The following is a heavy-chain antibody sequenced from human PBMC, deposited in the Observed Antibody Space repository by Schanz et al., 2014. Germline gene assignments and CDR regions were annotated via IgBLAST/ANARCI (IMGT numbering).Heavy chain of an antibody. CDR2: IDPRDGAT. CDR3: ALEHNSPSGAGQF. V-gene: IGHV1-46*03. CDR1: GQTVSSYF. Sequence: QVHLVQSGAVLKTPGASVNVSCKTSGQTVSSYFIQWVRQAPGQGLEWMGIIDPRDGATNYGVKFQGRVTMARDTSTTTVSIHLRGLRPDDTAVYYCALEHNSPSGAGQFWGQGTLITVSS. D-gene: IGHD1-1*01. J-gene: IGHJ4*02.